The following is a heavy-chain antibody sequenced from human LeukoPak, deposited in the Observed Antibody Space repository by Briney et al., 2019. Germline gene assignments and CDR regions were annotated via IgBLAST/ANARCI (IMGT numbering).Heavy chain of an antibody. Sequence: GGSLRLSCTASGFNFGIYGMHWVRQAPGKGLEWVAVMWDDGTNEYYVESVKGRFTISRDNAKGTLYLQMNSLRVEDTAVYYCARAAIGWGFDYWGQGALVTVSS. J-gene: IGHJ4*02. V-gene: IGHV3-33*01. CDR2: MWDDGTNE. CDR3: ARAAIGWGFDY. CDR1: GFNFGIYG. D-gene: IGHD3-16*01.